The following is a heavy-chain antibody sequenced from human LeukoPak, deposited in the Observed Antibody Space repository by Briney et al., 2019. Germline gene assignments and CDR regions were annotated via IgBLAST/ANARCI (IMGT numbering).Heavy chain of an antibody. V-gene: IGHV3-23*01. CDR2: ISGSGGST. Sequence: GGSLRLSCATSGFTFSSYAMSWIRQAPGKGLEWVSAISGSGGSTYYADSVKGRFTISRDNSKNSLYLQMNSLRAEDTAVYYCARGGSNSPYYFDYWGQGTLVTVSS. CDR1: GFTFSSYA. J-gene: IGHJ4*02. D-gene: IGHD2-2*01. CDR3: ARGGSNSPYYFDY.